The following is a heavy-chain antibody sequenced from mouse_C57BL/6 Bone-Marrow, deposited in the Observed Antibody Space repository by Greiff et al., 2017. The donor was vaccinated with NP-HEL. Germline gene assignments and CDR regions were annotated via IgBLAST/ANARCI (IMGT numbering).Heavy chain of an antibody. J-gene: IGHJ4*01. Sequence: VQLVESGAELVRPGTSVKMSCKASGYTFTNYWIGWAKQRPGHGLEWIGDIYPGGGYTNYNEKFKGKATLTADKSSSTAYMQFSSLTSEDSAIYYCARFYDYYYYAMDYWGQGTSVTVSS. CDR3: ARFYDYYYYAMDY. CDR2: IYPGGGYT. V-gene: IGHV1-63*01. CDR1: GYTFTNYW. D-gene: IGHD2-4*01.